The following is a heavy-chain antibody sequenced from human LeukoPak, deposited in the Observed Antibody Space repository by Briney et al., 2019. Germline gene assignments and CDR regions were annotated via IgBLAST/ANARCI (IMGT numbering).Heavy chain of an antibody. V-gene: IGHV4-34*01. D-gene: IGHD6-19*01. CDR2: INHGGST. J-gene: IGHJ5*02. CDR1: GGSFSGYY. Sequence: SETLSLTCAVYGGSFSGYYWSWIRQPPGKGLEWVGEINHGGSTNYNPSLKSRVSISVDTSKNQFSLKLSSGTAADTAADYGARGRKAVRPQNVALPRQRPRIWFDPWGQGTLVTVSS. CDR3: ARGRKAVRPQNVALPRQRPRIWFDP.